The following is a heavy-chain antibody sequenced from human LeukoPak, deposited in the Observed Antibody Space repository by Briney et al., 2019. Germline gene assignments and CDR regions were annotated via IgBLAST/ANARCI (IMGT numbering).Heavy chain of an antibody. CDR1: GFTFSSYA. Sequence: GRSLRLSCAASGFTFSSYAMHWVRQAPGKGLEWVAVISYDGSNKYYADSVKGRFTISRDNSKNTLYLQMNSLRAEDTAVYYCAREWDDYGDYWGQGTLVTVSS. CDR3: AREWDDYGDY. J-gene: IGHJ4*02. CDR2: ISYDGSNK. V-gene: IGHV3-30-3*01. D-gene: IGHD1-26*01.